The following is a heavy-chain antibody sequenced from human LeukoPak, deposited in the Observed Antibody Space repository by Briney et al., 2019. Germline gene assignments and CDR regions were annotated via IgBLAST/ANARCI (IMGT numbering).Heavy chain of an antibody. CDR2: IGPGGSSI. CDR3: ARGHDTIYGVLYPLAY. Sequence: GGSLRLSCAASGFTFSSYTMNWVRQAPGKGLEWVSYIGPGGSSIDYADSLKGRFTISRDNAKNSLYLQMSSLRVEDTAVYFCARGHDTIYGVLYPLAYWGQGTLVTVSS. J-gene: IGHJ4*02. V-gene: IGHV3-48*04. D-gene: IGHD3-3*01. CDR1: GFTFSSYT.